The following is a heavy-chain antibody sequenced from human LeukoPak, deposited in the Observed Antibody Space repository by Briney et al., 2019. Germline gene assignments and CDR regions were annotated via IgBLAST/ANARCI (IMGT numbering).Heavy chain of an antibody. D-gene: IGHD5-24*01. CDR1: GFTFSSYE. CDR2: ISSSGSTI. CDR3: ARVWKIREIY. V-gene: IGHV3-48*03. Sequence: GGSLRLSCAAAGFTFSSYEMNWVRQAPGKGLEWVSYISSSGSTIYYADSVKGRFTISRDNAKNSLYLQMNSLRAEDTAVYYCARVWKIREIYWGQGTLVTVSS. J-gene: IGHJ4*02.